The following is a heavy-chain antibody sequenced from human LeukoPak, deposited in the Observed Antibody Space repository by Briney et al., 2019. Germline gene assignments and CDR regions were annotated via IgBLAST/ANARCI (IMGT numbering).Heavy chain of an antibody. J-gene: IGHJ2*01. V-gene: IGHV3-53*01. D-gene: IGHD6-6*01. CDR2: IYSGGST. Sequence: PGGSLRLSCGASGFTVSSNYMSWVRQAPGKGLEWVSVIYSGGSTYYADSVKGRFTISRDNSKNTLYLQMNSLRAEDTAVYYCARGRSSSSWWYFDLWGRGTLVTVSS. CDR1: GFTVSSNY. CDR3: ARGRSSSSWWYFDL.